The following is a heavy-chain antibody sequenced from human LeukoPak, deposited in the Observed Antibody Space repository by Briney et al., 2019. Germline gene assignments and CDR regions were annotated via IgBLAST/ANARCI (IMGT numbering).Heavy chain of an antibody. J-gene: IGHJ6*02. CDR2: INHSGST. CDR3: ARGPIVVVVAATPYYYYYGMDV. Sequence: SETLSLTCAVYGGSFSGYYWSWIRQPPGKGLEWIGEINHSGSTNYNPSLKSRVTISADTSKNQFSLKLSSVTAADTAVYYCARGPIVVVVAATPYYYYYGMDVWGQGTTVTVSS. V-gene: IGHV4-34*01. D-gene: IGHD2-15*01. CDR1: GGSFSGYY.